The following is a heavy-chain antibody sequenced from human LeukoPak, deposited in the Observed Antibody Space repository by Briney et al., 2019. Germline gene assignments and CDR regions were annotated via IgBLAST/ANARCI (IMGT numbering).Heavy chain of an antibody. Sequence: PGGSLRLSCAASGFTFSSYSMNWVRQAPGKGLEWVSYISSSSSTIYYADSVKGRFTIFRDNAKNSLYLQMNSLRAEDTAVYYCARESSAGYIAAAGSAPLDYWGQGTLVTVSS. V-gene: IGHV3-48*01. CDR1: GFTFSSYS. J-gene: IGHJ4*02. CDR2: ISSSSSTI. D-gene: IGHD6-13*01. CDR3: ARESSAGYIAAAGSAPLDY.